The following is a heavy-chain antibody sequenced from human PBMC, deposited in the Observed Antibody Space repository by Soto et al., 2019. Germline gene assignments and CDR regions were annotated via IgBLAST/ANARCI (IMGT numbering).Heavy chain of an antibody. D-gene: IGHD3-9*01. CDR1: GDSINSDKYY. V-gene: IGHV4-39*01. Sequence: QLQESGPGLVKPSETLSLTCSVSGDSINSDKYYWGWIRQPPGKGLEWIGSIYYRGNTYYNPSLQTRVTISLDKSKSQFSLRLNSVTAADSAVYFCARLEGLATISYYFDFCGQGAQVTVSS. CDR2: IYYRGNT. CDR3: ARLEGLATISYYFDF. J-gene: IGHJ4*02.